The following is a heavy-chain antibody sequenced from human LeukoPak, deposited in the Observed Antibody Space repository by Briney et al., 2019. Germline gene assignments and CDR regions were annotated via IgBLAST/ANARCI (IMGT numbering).Heavy chain of an antibody. CDR2: IYYSGST. Sequence: SETLSLTCTVSGGSISSYYWSWIRQPPGKGLEWIGYIYYSGSTNYNPSLKSRVTISVDTSKNQFSLKLSSVTAADTAVYYCARGGQWLVSGSFDYWGQGSLVTVSS. V-gene: IGHV4-59*08. CDR1: GGSISSYY. CDR3: ARGGQWLVSGSFDY. J-gene: IGHJ4*02. D-gene: IGHD6-19*01.